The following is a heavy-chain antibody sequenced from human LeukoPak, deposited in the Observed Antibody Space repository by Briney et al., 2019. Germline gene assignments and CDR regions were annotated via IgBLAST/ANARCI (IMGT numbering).Heavy chain of an antibody. CDR1: GGSISSYY. J-gene: IGHJ3*02. Sequence: SETLSLTCTVSGGSISSYYWSWIRQPPGEGLEWIGYIYYSGSTNYNPSLKSRVTISVDTSKSQFSLKLSSVTAADTAVYYCARDCSSTSCYGAFDIWGQGTMVTVSS. V-gene: IGHV4-59*01. CDR2: IYYSGST. CDR3: ARDCSSTSCYGAFDI. D-gene: IGHD2-2*01.